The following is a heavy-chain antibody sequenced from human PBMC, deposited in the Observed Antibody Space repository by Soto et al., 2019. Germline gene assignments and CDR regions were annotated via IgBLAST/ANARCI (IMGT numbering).Heavy chain of an antibody. CDR3: ASSYSSGWYYFDY. V-gene: IGHV5-51*01. Sequence: GESLKISCKGSGYGFINYWIAWVRQMPGKGLEWMGIIYPEDSDTRYSPSFQGQVTISVDTSITTAYLQWSSLKASDTAIYYCASSYSSGWYYFDYWGQGTLVTVSS. CDR2: IYPEDSDT. J-gene: IGHJ4*02. D-gene: IGHD6-19*01. CDR1: GYGFINYW.